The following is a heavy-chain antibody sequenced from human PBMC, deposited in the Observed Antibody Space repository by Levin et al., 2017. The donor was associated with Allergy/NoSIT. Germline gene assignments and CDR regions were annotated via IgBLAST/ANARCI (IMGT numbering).Heavy chain of an antibody. CDR2: INPNSGGT. Sequence: WASVKVSCKASGYTFTGYYMHWVRQAPGQGLEWMGWINPNSGGTNYAQKFQGRVTMTRDTSISTAYMELSRLRSDDTAVYYCARGEYVLRYFDWLDNWFDPWGQGTLVTVSS. CDR1: GYTFTGYY. V-gene: IGHV1-2*02. D-gene: IGHD3-9*01. CDR3: ARGEYVLRYFDWLDNWFDP. J-gene: IGHJ5*02.